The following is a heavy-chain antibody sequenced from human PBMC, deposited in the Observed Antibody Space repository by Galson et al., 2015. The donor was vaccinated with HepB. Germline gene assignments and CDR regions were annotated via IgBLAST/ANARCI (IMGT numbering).Heavy chain of an antibody. CDR2: IIPIFGTA. V-gene: IGHV1-69*13. CDR1: GYTFTSYG. Sequence: SVKVSCKASGYTFTSYGISWVRQAPGQGLEWMGGIIPIFGTANYAQKFQGRVTITADESTSTAYMELSSLRSEDTAVYYCARDVPPGSGYRAFDVWGQGTMVTVSS. CDR3: ARDVPPGSGYRAFDV. D-gene: IGHD5-12*01. J-gene: IGHJ3*01.